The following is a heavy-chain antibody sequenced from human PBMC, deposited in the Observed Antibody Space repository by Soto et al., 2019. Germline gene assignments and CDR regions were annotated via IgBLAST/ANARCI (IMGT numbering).Heavy chain of an antibody. D-gene: IGHD6-19*01. CDR1: GFSLSSPAVG. V-gene: IGHV2-5*02. Sequence: QITLKESGPTLVKPTQTLTLTCTFSGFSLSSPAVGVNWIRQPPGKALEWLALIYWDDDKQYSPSLRSRLTITKDTSKIPVVLTMANMDPVDTAISYCAHGSGWLSDYWGQGTLVTVSS. J-gene: IGHJ4*02. CDR3: AHGSGWLSDY. CDR2: IYWDDDK.